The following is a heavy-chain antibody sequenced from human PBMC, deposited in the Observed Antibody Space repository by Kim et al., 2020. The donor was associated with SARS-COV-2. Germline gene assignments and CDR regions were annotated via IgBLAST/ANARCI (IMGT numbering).Heavy chain of an antibody. V-gene: IGHV4-59*13. CDR3: ARFLDSSGYYFGWDRHSRWFDP. CDR2: IYYSGST. Sequence: SETLSLTCTVSGGSISSYYWSWIRQPPGKGLEWIGYIYYSGSTNYNPSLKSRVTISVDTSKNQFSLKLSSVTAADTAVYYCARFLDSSGYYFGWDRHSRWFDPWGQGTLVTVSS. J-gene: IGHJ5*02. CDR1: GGSISSYY. D-gene: IGHD3-22*01.